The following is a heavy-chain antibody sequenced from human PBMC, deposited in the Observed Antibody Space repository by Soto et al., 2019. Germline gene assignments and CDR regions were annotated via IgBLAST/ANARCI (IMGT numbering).Heavy chain of an antibody. CDR1: GVIVCSNY. V-gene: IGHV3-53*04. CDR2: LYNGGAT. D-gene: IGHD3-10*01. J-gene: IGHJ4*02. Sequence: PGGPLRLCCAASGVIVCSNYMAWVRQAPGKGLEWVSLLYNGGATHYAASVKGRFTISSHSSQNTMFLQMNSLRTEDTATYYCVRGRYGSEIHWGQGTKVTVSS. CDR3: VRGRYGSEIH.